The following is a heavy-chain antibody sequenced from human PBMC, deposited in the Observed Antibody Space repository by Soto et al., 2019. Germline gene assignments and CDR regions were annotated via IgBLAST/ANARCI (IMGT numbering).Heavy chain of an antibody. CDR1: GFTFSSYG. CDR3: AKDRVGVVRYYYGMDV. J-gene: IGHJ6*02. Sequence: VGSLRLSCAASGFTFSSYGMHWVRQAPGKGLEWVAVISYDGSNKYYADSVKGRFTISRDNSKNTLYLQMNSLRAEDTAVYYCAKDRVGVVRYYYGMDVWGQGNTVTFSS. CDR2: ISYDGSNK. D-gene: IGHD1-26*01. V-gene: IGHV3-30*18.